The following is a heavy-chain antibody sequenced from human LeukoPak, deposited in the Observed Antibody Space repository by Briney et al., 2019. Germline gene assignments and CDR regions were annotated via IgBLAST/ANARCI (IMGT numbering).Heavy chain of an antibody. Sequence: SQTLSLTCTVSGGSISSGDYYWSWIRQPPGKGLEWIGYIYCSGSTYYNPSLKSRVTISVDTSKNQFSLKLSSVTAADTAVYYCAREANYYDSSGYSRVSFDYWGQGTLVTVSS. V-gene: IGHV4-30-4*01. CDR1: GGSISSGDYY. D-gene: IGHD3-22*01. CDR3: AREANYYDSSGYSRVSFDY. CDR2: IYCSGST. J-gene: IGHJ4*02.